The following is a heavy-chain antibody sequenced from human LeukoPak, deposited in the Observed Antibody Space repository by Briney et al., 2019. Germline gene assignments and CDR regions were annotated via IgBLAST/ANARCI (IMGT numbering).Heavy chain of an antibody. D-gene: IGHD6-25*01. CDR3: ARSSVNYYYYMDV. CDR2: IYTSGST. V-gene: IGHV4-61*02. CDR1: GGSISGGSYY. Sequence: SETLSLTCTVSGGSISGGSYYWSWIRKPAGKGLEWIGRIYTSGSTNYNPSLKSRVTISVDTSKNQFSLKLSSVTAADTAVYYCARSSVNYYYYMDVWGKGTTVTVSS. J-gene: IGHJ6*03.